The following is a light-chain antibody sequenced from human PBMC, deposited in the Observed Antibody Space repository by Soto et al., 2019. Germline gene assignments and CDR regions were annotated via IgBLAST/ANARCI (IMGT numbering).Light chain of an antibody. V-gene: IGKV3-11*01. CDR2: DAS. J-gene: IGKJ2*01. Sequence: EIVLTHSPATLYLSPGEIPTLSCRARQSVSSYLAWYQQKPGQALRLLIYDASNRATGIPARFSGSGSGTDFTLTISSLEPEDFAVYYCQQRSNWHTFGQGTKVDIK. CDR1: QSVSSY. CDR3: QQRSNWHT.